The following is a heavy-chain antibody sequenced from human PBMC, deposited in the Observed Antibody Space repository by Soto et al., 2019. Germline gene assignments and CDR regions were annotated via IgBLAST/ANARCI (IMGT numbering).Heavy chain of an antibody. CDR2: INPILSMS. D-gene: IGHD3-10*01. V-gene: IGHV1-69*02. Sequence: ASVKVSCKASGDTFSFYTINWVRQAPGLGLEWVGRINPILSMSNYAQKFQGRVTMTADKSTNTAYMELRSLRSEDTAMYYCATSYGSGYRAFDSWGQGALVTVS. CDR3: ATSYGSGYRAFDS. CDR1: GDTFSFYT. J-gene: IGHJ4*02.